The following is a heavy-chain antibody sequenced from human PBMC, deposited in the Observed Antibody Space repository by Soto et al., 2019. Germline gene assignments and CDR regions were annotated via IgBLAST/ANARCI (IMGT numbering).Heavy chain of an antibody. V-gene: IGHV1-18*04. CDR1: GYTFTSYG. Sequence: ASVKVSCKASGYTFTSYGISWVRQTPGQGLEWMGWISAYNGNTNYAQKLQGRVTMTTDTSTSTAYMELRSLRSDDTAVYYCARPRRAYDAFDIWGQGTMVTVSS. D-gene: IGHD2-21*01. CDR2: ISAYNGNT. CDR3: ARPRRAYDAFDI. J-gene: IGHJ3*02.